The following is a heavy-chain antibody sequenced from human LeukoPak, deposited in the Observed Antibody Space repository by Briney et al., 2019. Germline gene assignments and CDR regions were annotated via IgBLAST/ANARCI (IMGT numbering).Heavy chain of an antibody. V-gene: IGHV3-30*18. J-gene: IGHJ4*02. CDR2: ISYDGSNK. CDR1: GFTFSSYG. Sequence: PGRSLRLSCAASGFTFSSYGMPWVRQAPGKGLEWVAVISYDGSNKYYADSVKGRFTISRDNSKNTLYLQMNSLRAEDTAVYYCAKDWQQQCLDYWGQGTLVTVSS. CDR3: AKDWQQQCLDY. D-gene: IGHD6-13*01.